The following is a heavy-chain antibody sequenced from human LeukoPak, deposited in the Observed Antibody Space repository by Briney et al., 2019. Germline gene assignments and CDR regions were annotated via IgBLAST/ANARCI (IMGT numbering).Heavy chain of an antibody. CDR2: INPKSGDA. CDR3: ARSGYYDSSGYYYPMEFDY. Sequence: ASVKVSCKASGYNFIAYYLHWVRQAPGQGLEWMGCINPKSGDANYAQKLQGRVTMTTDTSTSTAYMELRSLRSDDTAVYYCARSGYYDSSGYYYPMEFDYWGQGTLVTVSS. CDR1: GYNFIAYY. J-gene: IGHJ4*02. D-gene: IGHD3-22*01. V-gene: IGHV1-18*04.